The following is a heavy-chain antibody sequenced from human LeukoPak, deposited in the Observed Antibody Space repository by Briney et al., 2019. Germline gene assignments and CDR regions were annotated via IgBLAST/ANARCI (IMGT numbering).Heavy chain of an antibody. CDR2: IHYSGST. D-gene: IGHD5-18*01. Sequence: PSETLSLTCTVSGGSISSSSYYWAWIRQPPGKGLEWIGSIHYSGSTYYNPSLQSRVTISIDTSKNQFSLKLSSVTAADTAVYYCAREAEGYSYVGYWGQGTLVTVSS. CDR3: AREAEGYSYVGY. V-gene: IGHV4-39*07. J-gene: IGHJ4*02. CDR1: GGSISSSSYY.